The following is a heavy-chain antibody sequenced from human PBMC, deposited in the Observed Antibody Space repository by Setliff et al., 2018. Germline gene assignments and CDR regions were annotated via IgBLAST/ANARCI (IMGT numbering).Heavy chain of an antibody. Sequence: SETLSLTCSVSGGSISRSYWTWIRQAPGKGMEWIGYIYRSGTTNYNPSLKSRLSMSVDTSRNEFSLKLRFVTAADTAVYYCARVDEEYCSGGTCYDWFDPWGPGTLVTVSS. CDR1: GGSISRSY. J-gene: IGHJ5*02. V-gene: IGHV4-59*01. CDR2: IYRSGTT. D-gene: IGHD2-15*01. CDR3: ARVDEEYCSGGTCYDWFDP.